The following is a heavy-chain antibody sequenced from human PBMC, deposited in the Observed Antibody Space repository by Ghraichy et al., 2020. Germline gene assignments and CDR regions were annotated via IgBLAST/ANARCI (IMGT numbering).Heavy chain of an antibody. CDR1: GFTFSNYW. Sequence: ETLSLTCAASGFTFSNYWMSWVRQAPGKGLEWVANIDQDGTEKYYVDSVKGRFTISRDNARNSLYLQMNSLSAEDTAVYYCARDRRAVTGTRFDFDCWGQGTLVTVPS. CDR2: IDQDGTEK. CDR3: ARDRRAVTGTRFDFDC. J-gene: IGHJ4*02. D-gene: IGHD6-19*01. V-gene: IGHV3-7*03.